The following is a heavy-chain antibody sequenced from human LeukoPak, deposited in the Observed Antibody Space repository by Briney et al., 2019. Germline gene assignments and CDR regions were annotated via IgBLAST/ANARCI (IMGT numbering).Heavy chain of an antibody. D-gene: IGHD3-3*01. Sequence: SQTLSLTCAVSGGSLSSGGSSWSWLRQPPGTGLEWIGYIYHSGSTYYNPSLKSRVTISVDTSKNQFSLKLSSVAAADTAVYYCARADYDFWSGYSIYYYGMDVWGQGTTVTVSS. J-gene: IGHJ6*02. CDR2: IYHSGST. V-gene: IGHV4-30-2*01. CDR3: ARADYDFWSGYSIYYYGMDV. CDR1: GGSLSSGGSS.